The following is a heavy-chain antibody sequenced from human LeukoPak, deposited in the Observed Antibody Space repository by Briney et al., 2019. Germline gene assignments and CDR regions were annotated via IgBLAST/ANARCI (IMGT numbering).Heavy chain of an antibody. CDR3: ARVGDHYHWYFDL. D-gene: IGHD3-10*01. Sequence: AGGSLRLSCAASGFTVGTKYMNWVRQAPGKGLEWVSILYSGGDTYYADSVKGRFTISRDNSRNTLSLQMNSLRVDDTAVYYCARVGDHYHWYFDLWGRGTLVTVSS. CDR2: LYSGGDT. J-gene: IGHJ2*01. CDR1: GFTVGTKY. V-gene: IGHV3-53*01.